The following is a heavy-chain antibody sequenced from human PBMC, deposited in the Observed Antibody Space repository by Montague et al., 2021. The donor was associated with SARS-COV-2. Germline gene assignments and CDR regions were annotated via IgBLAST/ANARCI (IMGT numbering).Heavy chain of an antibody. D-gene: IGHD2-21*02. CDR2: ISWNSGSI. CDR3: AKGMEVVVTANLDY. Sequence: SRRISCAASGFPFDDYAMHLFRQAPGKGLEWVSGISWNSGSIGYADSVKGRFTISRDNAKNSLYLQMNSLRAEDTALYYCAKGMEVVVTANLDYWGQGTLVTVSS. V-gene: IGHV3-9*01. J-gene: IGHJ4*02. CDR1: GFPFDDYA.